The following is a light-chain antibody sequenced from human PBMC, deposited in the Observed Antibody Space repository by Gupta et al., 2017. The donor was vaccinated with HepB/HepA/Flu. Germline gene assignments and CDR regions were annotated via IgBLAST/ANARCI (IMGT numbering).Light chain of an antibody. CDR3: QQYGTAPRT. V-gene: IGKV3-20*01. J-gene: IGKJ4*01. CDR1: QCDSSSY. CDR2: RTS. Sequence: VLPQSPGTLPLSPGERATLSCRAIQCDSSSYLAWYQQKPGQPPRLLIYRTSSRAPGIPDRFSGRGSGTDFTLTISSLEAEDVAVYYCQQYGTAPRTFGGGTKVEIK.